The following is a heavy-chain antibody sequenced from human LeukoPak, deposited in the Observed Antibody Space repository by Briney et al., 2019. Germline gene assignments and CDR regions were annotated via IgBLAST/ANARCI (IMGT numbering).Heavy chain of an antibody. J-gene: IGHJ4*02. CDR1: GGTFSSYA. V-gene: IGHV1-69*13. D-gene: IGHD4-17*01. Sequence: SVKVSCKASGGTFSSYAISWVRQAPGQGLEWMGGIIPIFGTANYAQKFQGRVTITADESTSTAYMELSSLRSEDTAVYYCAREGGDATVTMYYFDYWGQGTLVTVSS. CDR3: AREGGDATVTMYYFDY. CDR2: IIPIFGTA.